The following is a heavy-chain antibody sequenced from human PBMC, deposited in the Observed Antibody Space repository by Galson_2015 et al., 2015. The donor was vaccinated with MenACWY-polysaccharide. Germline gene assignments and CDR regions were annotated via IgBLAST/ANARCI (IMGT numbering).Heavy chain of an antibody. D-gene: IGHD6-25*01. CDR1: GFTFSSYW. Sequence: SLRLSCAASGFTFSSYWMHWVRQVPGKGLVWVSRISSDGSSTSYADSVKGRFTISRDNAKNTLHLQMNSLRDEDTAVYYCARVHCGYISDCHHPYYFDYWGQGTLLTVSS. V-gene: IGHV3-74*01. CDR3: ARVHCGYISDCHHPYYFDY. CDR2: ISSDGSST. J-gene: IGHJ4*02.